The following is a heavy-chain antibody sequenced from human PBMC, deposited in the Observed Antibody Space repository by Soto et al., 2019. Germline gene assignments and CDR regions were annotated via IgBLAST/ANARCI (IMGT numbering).Heavy chain of an antibody. CDR1: GFTFSSYA. V-gene: IGHV3-23*01. CDR2: ISGSGGST. Sequence: GSLRLSCGASGFTFSSYAMCWVRQAPGKGLEWVSAISGSGGSTYYADSVKGRFTISRDNSKNTLYLQMNSLRAEDTAVYYCAKVRSYRDAFDIWGQRTMVTVSS. CDR3: AKVRSYRDAFDI. J-gene: IGHJ3*02.